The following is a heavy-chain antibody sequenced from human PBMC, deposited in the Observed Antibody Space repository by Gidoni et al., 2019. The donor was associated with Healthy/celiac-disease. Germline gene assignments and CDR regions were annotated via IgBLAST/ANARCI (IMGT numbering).Heavy chain of an antibody. D-gene: IGHD6-19*01. J-gene: IGHJ4*02. CDR1: GFTFSSDG. Sequence: QVQLVESGGGVVQPGRSLRLSCAASGFTFSSDGMHWVRQAPGKGLEWVAVISYDGSNKYYADSVKGRFTISRDNSKNTLYLQMNSLRAEDTAVYYCAKTTAVAGDKFDYWGQGTLVTVSS. CDR3: AKTTAVAGDKFDY. V-gene: IGHV3-30*18. CDR2: ISYDGSNK.